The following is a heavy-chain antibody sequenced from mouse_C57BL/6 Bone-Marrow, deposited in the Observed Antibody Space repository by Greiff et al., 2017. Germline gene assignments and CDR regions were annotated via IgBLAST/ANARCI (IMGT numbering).Heavy chain of an antibody. D-gene: IGHD1-1*01. J-gene: IGHJ4*01. CDR2: IDPENGDT. V-gene: IGHV14-4*01. Sequence: EVQLQQSGAELVRPGASVKLSCTASGFNIKDDYMHWVKQRPEQGLEWIGWIDPENGDTEYASKFQGKATITADTSSNTAYLQLSSLTSEDTAVYYCTAPITAVVAPLAMDYWGQGTSVTVSS. CDR3: TAPITAVVAPLAMDY. CDR1: GFNIKDDY.